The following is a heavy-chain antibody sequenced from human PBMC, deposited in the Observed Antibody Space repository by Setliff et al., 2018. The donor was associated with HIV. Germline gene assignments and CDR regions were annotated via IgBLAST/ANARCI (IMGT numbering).Heavy chain of an antibody. CDR1: GASISSYS. CDR3: ARGGYRDGYDY. J-gene: IGHJ4*02. Sequence: SETLSLTCTVSGASISSYSWSWIRQSPGKRLEWIGYIHSYGSTDYNPSLESRDTISVDTSKNQLSLKLRSVAAADTAVYYCARGGYRDGYDYWGQGTLVTVSS. V-gene: IGHV4-59*01. CDR2: IHSYGST. D-gene: IGHD5-18*01.